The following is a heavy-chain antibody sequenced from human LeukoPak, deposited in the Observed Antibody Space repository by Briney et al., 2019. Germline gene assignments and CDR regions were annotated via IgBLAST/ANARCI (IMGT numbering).Heavy chain of an antibody. CDR1: GFTFSSYW. CDR3: AKREGSSWYSFDC. V-gene: IGHV3-7*02. D-gene: IGHD6-13*01. CDR2: IKQDGSEK. Sequence: GGSLRLSCAASGFTFSSYWMGWVRRAPGKGLEWVANIKQDGSEKHYVDSVKGRFTISRDNSKNTLYLQMNSLRAEDTAVYYCAKREGSSWYSFDCRGQGTLVTVSS. J-gene: IGHJ4*02.